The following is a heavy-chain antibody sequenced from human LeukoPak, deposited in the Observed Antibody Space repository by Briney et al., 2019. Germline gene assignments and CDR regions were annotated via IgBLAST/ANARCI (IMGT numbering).Heavy chain of an antibody. D-gene: IGHD6-19*01. CDR1: AGYISSYY. V-gene: IGHV4-4*07. J-gene: IGHJ4*02. Sequence: SETLSLPCTVSAGYISSYYWNWIRQPPGKGLEWIGLIYSSGSTNYNPSLKSRVTMSVDTSKNQFSLKLSSVTAADTAVYYCARGDIAVATTDYWGQGTLVTVSS. CDR2: IYSSGST. CDR3: ARGDIAVATTDY.